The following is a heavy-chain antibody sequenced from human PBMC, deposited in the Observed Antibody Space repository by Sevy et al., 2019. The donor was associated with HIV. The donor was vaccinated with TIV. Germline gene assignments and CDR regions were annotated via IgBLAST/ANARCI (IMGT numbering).Heavy chain of an antibody. V-gene: IGHV6-1*01. CDR1: GGSVSTSSAT. D-gene: IGHD1-7*01. CDR3: ARGDELNSYYYGMDV. CDR2: TYYRSKWYS. J-gene: IGHJ6*02. Sequence: SQTRSLTCAISGGSVSTSSATWNWFRQSPSRGLEWLGRTYYRSKWYSDYEVSVKGRVTINPDTSKNQFPLHLESVTPEDTAVYFCARGDELNSYYYGMDVWGQGTTVTVSS.